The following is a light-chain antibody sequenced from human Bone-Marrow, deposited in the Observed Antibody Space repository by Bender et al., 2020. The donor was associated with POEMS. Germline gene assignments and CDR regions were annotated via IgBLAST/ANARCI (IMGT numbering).Light chain of an antibody. CDR3: SSYTSSSAV. CDR1: SSDVGRSDF. V-gene: IGLV2-14*03. Sequence: QSALTQPPSASGSPGQSVTISCTGTSSDVGRSDFVSWYQHRPGTAPKLMIYDVSHRPSGVSNRFSGSYSDNTASLTISGLQAEDEADYYCSSYTSSSAVFGGGTKLTVL. CDR2: DVS. J-gene: IGLJ3*02.